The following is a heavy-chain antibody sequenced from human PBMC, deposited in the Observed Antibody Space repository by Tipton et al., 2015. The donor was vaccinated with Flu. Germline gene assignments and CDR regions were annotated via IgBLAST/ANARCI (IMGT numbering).Heavy chain of an antibody. CDR2: NHHTGTT. CDR1: GDSIRSDYY. Sequence: TLSLTRTLSGDSIRSDYYWGWIRPPPGKGLEWIGNNHHTGTTYYNPSLRSRVNIIRDRSKNQFSLDLSFVTAADTAVYYCARRDYRNYVSVPKNWFDSWGQGILVTFSS. CDR3: ARRDYRNYVSVPKNWFDS. D-gene: IGHD4-11*01. V-gene: IGHV4-38-2*02. J-gene: IGHJ5*01.